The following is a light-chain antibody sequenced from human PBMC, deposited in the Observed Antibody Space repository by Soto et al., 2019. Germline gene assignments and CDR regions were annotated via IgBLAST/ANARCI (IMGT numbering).Light chain of an antibody. Sequence: QSALTQPASVSGSPGQSITISCTGTNSDVGGYNYVSWYQQHPGKAPKLMTYEVSHRPSGVSNRFSGSKSDNTASLTISGLQPEDEADYYCSSYTSSSSYVFGSGTKLTVL. J-gene: IGLJ1*01. CDR1: NSDVGGYNY. CDR2: EVS. V-gene: IGLV2-14*01. CDR3: SSYTSSSSYV.